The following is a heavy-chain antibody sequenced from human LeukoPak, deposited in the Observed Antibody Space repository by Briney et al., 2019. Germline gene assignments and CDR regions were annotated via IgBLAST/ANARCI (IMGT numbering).Heavy chain of an antibody. Sequence: PGRSLRLSCAASGFTFSSYAMHWVRQAPGKGLEWVAVISYDGSNKYSADSVKGRFTISRDNSKNTLYLQMNGLRAEDTAVYYCARGYCGGDCLDYWGQGTLVTVSS. J-gene: IGHJ4*02. D-gene: IGHD2-21*01. CDR2: ISYDGSNK. V-gene: IGHV3-30*04. CDR1: GFTFSSYA. CDR3: ARGYCGGDCLDY.